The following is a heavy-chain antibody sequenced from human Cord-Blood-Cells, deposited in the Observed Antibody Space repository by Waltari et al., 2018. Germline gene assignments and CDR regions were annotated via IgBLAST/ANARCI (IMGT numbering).Heavy chain of an antibody. CDR1: GGTFRSYA. J-gene: IGHJ3*02. V-gene: IGHV1-69*09. D-gene: IGHD5-12*01. CDR3: ARESVDGYNDAFDI. Sequence: QVQLVQSGAEVKKPGSSVKVSCKASGGTFRSYAISWVRQAPGQGLEWMGRIIPIRGIANYAQEVQGRVTITADKSTSTAYMELSSLRSEDTAVYYCARESVDGYNDAFDIWGQGTMVTVSS. CDR2: IIPIRGIA.